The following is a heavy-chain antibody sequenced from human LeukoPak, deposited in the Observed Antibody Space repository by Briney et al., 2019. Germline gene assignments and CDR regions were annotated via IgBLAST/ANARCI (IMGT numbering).Heavy chain of an antibody. CDR3: ARVYCSGGSCYDY. Sequence: GGSLRLSCAASGFTFSSYSMNWVRQAPGKGLQWVSSISSSSSYIYYADSVKGRFTISRDNAENSLYLQMNSLRAEDTAVYYCARVYCSGGSCYDYWGQGTLDTVSS. CDR2: ISSSSSYI. V-gene: IGHV3-21*01. D-gene: IGHD2-15*01. CDR1: GFTFSSYS. J-gene: IGHJ4*02.